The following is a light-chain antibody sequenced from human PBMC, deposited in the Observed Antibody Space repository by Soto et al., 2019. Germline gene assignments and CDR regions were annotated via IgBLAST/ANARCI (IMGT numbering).Light chain of an antibody. Sequence: DIHMTQSPSTVSASVGDRVTITCRASQSISIWVAWYHQKPGKAPNLLIYKTSSLDSGVPSRFSGSGSGTEFTLTSSRLEADDFATCHCQHYNDSAWTFGQGTKVELK. CDR2: KTS. J-gene: IGKJ1*01. V-gene: IGKV1-5*03. CDR3: QHYNDSAWT. CDR1: QSISIW.